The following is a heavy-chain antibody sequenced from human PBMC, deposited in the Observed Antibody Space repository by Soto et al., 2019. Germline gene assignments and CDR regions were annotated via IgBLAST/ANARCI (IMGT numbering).Heavy chain of an antibody. CDR2: IIPSGGST. J-gene: IGHJ5*02. D-gene: IGHD5-18*01. CDR3: AREYSYGPRRILRDWFDP. Sequence: GASVKVSCKASGYTFTSYYMHWVRQAPGQGLEWMGIIIPSGGSTSYAQKFQGRVTMTRDTSTSTAYMELSSLRSEDTAVYYCAREYSYGPRRILRDWFDPWGQGTLVTVSS. CDR1: GYTFTSYY. V-gene: IGHV1-46*01.